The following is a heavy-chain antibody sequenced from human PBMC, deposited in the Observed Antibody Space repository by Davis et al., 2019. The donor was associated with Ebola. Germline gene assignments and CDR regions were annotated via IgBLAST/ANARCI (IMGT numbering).Heavy chain of an antibody. CDR1: GGSFSGYY. CDR3: ARDRNYGFWSGTFDY. V-gene: IGHV4-4*07. CDR2: IYSSGST. J-gene: IGHJ4*02. Sequence: PSETLSLTCAVYGGSFSGYYWSWIRQPPGKGLEWIGRIYSSGSTDYSPSLRRRVAMSVDTSKNQFSLKLISVTAADTALYYCARDRNYGFWSGTFDYWGLGILVTVSS. D-gene: IGHD3-3*01.